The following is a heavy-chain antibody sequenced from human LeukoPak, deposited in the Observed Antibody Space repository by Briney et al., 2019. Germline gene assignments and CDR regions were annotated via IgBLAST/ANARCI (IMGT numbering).Heavy chain of an antibody. Sequence: GGSLRLSCAASGFTFSSFAMSWVRQAPGKGLEWVSRISSSGRGTYYAASVKGRFTISRDTSKNTLYLQMNSLRAEDTAFYYCAKDGPYSGYDLARWGRGTLVTVSS. CDR2: ISSSGRGT. D-gene: IGHD5-12*01. J-gene: IGHJ4*02. CDR3: AKDGPYSGYDLAR. V-gene: IGHV3-23*01. CDR1: GFTFSSFA.